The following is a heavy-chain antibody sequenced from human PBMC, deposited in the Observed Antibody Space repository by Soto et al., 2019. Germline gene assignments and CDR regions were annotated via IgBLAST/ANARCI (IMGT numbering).Heavy chain of an antibody. D-gene: IGHD1-26*01. Sequence: QVQLVQSGAEVKKPGSSVKVSCKASGGTFSSYAISWVRQAPGQGLEWMGGIIPIFGTANNAQKFQGRGTITADESTSTDYMELSSQRSEDTDVYYCARDRELATIPYYYYYSMDVWGPGTTFPVSS. CDR1: GGTFSSYA. V-gene: IGHV1-69*01. J-gene: IGHJ6*02. CDR3: ARDRELATIPYYYYYSMDV. CDR2: IIPIFGTA.